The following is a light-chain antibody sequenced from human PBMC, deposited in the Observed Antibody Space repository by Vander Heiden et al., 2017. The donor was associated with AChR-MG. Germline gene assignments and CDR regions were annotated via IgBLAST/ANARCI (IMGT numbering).Light chain of an antibody. Sequence: QSVLTQPPSVSGAPGQSVTLSCTGSSPNIGAGYDVHWYQQLPGTAPKLLIYGNNNRPSGVPDRFSGSKSGTSVSLVITGLQAEDEADYYCQSYDSSLSGFYVFGTGTRVNV. V-gene: IGLV1-40*01. CDR2: GNN. CDR1: SPNIGAGYD. CDR3: QSYDSSLSGFYV. J-gene: IGLJ1*01.